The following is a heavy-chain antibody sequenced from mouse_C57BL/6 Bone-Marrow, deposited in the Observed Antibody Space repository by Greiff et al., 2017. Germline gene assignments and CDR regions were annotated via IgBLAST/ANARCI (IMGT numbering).Heavy chain of an antibody. CDR1: GFNIKDDY. V-gene: IGHV14-4*01. CDR2: IDPENGDT. Sequence: VQLQQSGAELVRPGASVKLSCTASGFNIKDDYMHWVKQRPEPGLEWIGWIDPENGDTAYASKFQGKATIPVDTSSNTAYRQLSILTSEYTAVYACTRIAYWGQGTLVTVSA. J-gene: IGHJ3*01. CDR3: TRIAY.